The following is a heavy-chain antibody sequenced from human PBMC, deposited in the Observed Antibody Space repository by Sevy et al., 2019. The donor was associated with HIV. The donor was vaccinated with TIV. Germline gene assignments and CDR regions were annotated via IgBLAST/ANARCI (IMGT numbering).Heavy chain of an antibody. Sequence: SETLSLTCTVSNDSVSSGTFHWSWIRQPPQKGLEWIGYIYSSRNPTYNRSLKSRVTISVDTSKQQFSLRPNSVTAADTAVYYCARLRWPEAHFDYWGQGTLVTVSS. J-gene: IGHJ4*02. CDR2: IYSSRNP. D-gene: IGHD2-15*01. CDR3: ARLRWPEAHFDY. V-gene: IGHV4-61*01. CDR1: NDSVSSGTFH.